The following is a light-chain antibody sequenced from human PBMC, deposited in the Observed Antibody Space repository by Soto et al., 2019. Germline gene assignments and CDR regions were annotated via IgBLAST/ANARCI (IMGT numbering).Light chain of an antibody. CDR2: DAS. CDR3: QQYNNWPIT. J-gene: IGKJ5*01. CDR1: QIFSRN. Sequence: IVMTQSPATLSVSPWERATLSCRASQIFSRNLAWYPPKPGPAPRLLLYDASTRALDPPARFAGSGAGTKLPPPLRSLKSEEFAVYFRQQYNNWPITFGQGTRLEIK. V-gene: IGKV3-15*01.